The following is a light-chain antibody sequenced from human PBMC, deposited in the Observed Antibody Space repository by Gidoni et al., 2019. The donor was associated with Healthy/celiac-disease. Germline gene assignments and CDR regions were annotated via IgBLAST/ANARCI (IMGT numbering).Light chain of an antibody. CDR1: QSLLHSNGYNY. CDR3: MQALQTPRT. CDR2: LGS. Sequence: QIVTPGEPASISCGSSQSLLHSNGYNYLDWYLQKPGQSPQLLIYLGSNRASGVPDRFSGSGSGTDFTLKISRVEAEDVGVYYCMQALQTPRTFGGGTKVEIK. V-gene: IGKV2-28*01. J-gene: IGKJ4*01.